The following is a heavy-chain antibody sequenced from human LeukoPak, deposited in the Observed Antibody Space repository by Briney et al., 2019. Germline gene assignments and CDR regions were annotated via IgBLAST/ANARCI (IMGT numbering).Heavy chain of an antibody. CDR3: ARGRSDYWNYYYYGMDV. D-gene: IGHD4-17*01. J-gene: IGHJ6*02. V-gene: IGHV4-34*01. Sequence: SETLSLTCAVYGGSFSGYYWRWIRQPPGKGLEWIGEINHSGSTNYNPSLKSRVTISVDTSKNQFSLKLSSVTAADTAVYYCARGRSDYWNYYYYGMDVWGQGTTVTVSS. CDR1: GGSFSGYY. CDR2: INHSGST.